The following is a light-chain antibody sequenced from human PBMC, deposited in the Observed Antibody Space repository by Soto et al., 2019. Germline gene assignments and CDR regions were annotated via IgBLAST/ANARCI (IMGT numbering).Light chain of an antibody. J-gene: IGLJ3*02. V-gene: IGLV2-14*01. Sequence: QSVLTQPASVSGSPGQSITISCTGTSSDVGGYNYVSWYQQHPGKAPKLMIYEVSNRPSGVSNRFSASKSGNTASLTISGLQAEDEAEYHCCSYVGTSTWVFGGGTKLTVL. CDR3: CSYVGTSTWV. CDR2: EVS. CDR1: SSDVGGYNY.